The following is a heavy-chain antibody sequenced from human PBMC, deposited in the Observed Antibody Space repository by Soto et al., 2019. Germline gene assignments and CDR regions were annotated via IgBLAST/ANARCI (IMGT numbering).Heavy chain of an antibody. J-gene: IGHJ6*02. CDR3: ARDRYNGSGTYYNFYSGMDV. CDR2: IFHSGST. V-gene: IGHV4-30-4*01. D-gene: IGHD3-10*01. Sequence: SETLSLTCTVSGGSINSGDYYWTWVRQPPGKGLEWIGNIFHSGSTYYTPSLQSRVTISLDTSKNHFSLKLSSVTPADTAVYYCARDRYNGSGTYYNFYSGMDVWGQGTTVTVSS. CDR1: GGSINSGDYY.